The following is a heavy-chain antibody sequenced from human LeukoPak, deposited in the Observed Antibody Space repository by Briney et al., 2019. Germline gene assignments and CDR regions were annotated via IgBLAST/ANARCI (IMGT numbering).Heavy chain of an antibody. J-gene: IGHJ4*02. CDR2: IYYSGST. D-gene: IGHD5-18*01. CDR1: GGSISSYY. V-gene: IGHV4-59*01. Sequence: SETLSLTCTVSGGSISSYYWSWIRQPPGKGLEWIGYIYYSGSTNYNPSLKSRVTISVDMSKNQFSLKLSSVTAADTAVYYCARDRGYSYGIDYWGQGTLVTVSS. CDR3: ARDRGYSYGIDY.